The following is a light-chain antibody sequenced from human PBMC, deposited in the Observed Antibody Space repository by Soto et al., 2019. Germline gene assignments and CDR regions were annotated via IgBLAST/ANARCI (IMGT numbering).Light chain of an antibody. CDR3: QQRSNWPPIT. Sequence: EIVLTQSPGTLSLSPGERATLSCRASQSVSSSYLAWYHQKPGQAPRLLIYGASSRATGIPDRFSGSGSGTDFTLTIRRLEPEDFAVYYCQQRSNWPPITFGQGTRREIK. CDR2: GAS. V-gene: IGKV3D-20*02. CDR1: QSVSSSY. J-gene: IGKJ5*01.